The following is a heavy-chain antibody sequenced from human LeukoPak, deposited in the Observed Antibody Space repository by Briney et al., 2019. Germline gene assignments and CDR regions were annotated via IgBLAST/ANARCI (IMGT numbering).Heavy chain of an antibody. Sequence: SVKVSCKASGGTFSSYAISWVRQAPGQGLEWMGGIIPIFGTANYAQKFQGRVTITADKSTSTAYMELSSLRSEDTAVYYCAREWFGEVVFQNWFDPWGQGTLVTVSS. J-gene: IGHJ5*02. CDR3: AREWFGEVVFQNWFDP. D-gene: IGHD3-10*01. CDR1: GGTFSSYA. V-gene: IGHV1-69*06. CDR2: IIPIFGTA.